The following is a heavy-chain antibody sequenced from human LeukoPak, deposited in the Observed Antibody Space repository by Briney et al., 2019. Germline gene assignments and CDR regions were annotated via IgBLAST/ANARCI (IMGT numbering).Heavy chain of an antibody. CDR1: GFTFSRHW. J-gene: IGHJ4*02. D-gene: IGHD6-6*01. CDR2: IKQDGSAK. CDR3: ARGYGSSRGWY. Sequence: GGSLRLSCAASGFTFSRHWMYWVRQAPGKGLEWVANIKQDGSAKPYVDSVKGRFTISRDNAKNTLYLQMNSLRAEDTAVYYCARGYGSSRGWYWGQGTLVTVSS. V-gene: IGHV3-7*01.